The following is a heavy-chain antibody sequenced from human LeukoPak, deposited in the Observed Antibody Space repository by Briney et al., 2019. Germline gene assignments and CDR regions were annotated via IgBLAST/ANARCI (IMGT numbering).Heavy chain of an antibody. CDR1: GFTFGDYA. Sequence: GGSLRLSCTASGFTFGDYAMSWSRQAPGKGLEWVGFIRSKAYGGTTEYAASVKGRFTISRDDSKSIAYLQMNSLKTEDTAVYYCTRDVFGYWGQGTLVTVSS. D-gene: IGHD2-21*01. J-gene: IGHJ4*02. CDR2: IRSKAYGGTT. CDR3: TRDVFGY. V-gene: IGHV3-49*03.